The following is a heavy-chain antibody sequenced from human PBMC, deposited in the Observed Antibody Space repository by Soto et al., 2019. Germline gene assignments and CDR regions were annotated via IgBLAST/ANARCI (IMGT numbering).Heavy chain of an antibody. D-gene: IGHD1-26*01. J-gene: IGHJ4*02. CDR1: GFSLRSYS. CDR2: ISHDGISQ. V-gene: IGHV3-30-3*01. CDR3: ARSLRGSYPH. Sequence: QVQLVESGGSVVQAGRSLRLACAASGFSLRSYSMHWVRQAPGKGLEWVAAISHDGISQLYTDFVQGRFTIFKDDSKNTLYLQMNSLSPEDTAVFYCARSLRGSYPHWGQGTLVTVSS.